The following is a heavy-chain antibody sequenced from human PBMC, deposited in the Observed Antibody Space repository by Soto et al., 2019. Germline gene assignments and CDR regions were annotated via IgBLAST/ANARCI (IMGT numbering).Heavy chain of an antibody. CDR2: IYYTGST. Sequence: PSETLSLTCTVSGGSISSGGYYWSWIRQPPGTGLEWIGTIYYTGSTYYNPSLKSRITMSVDTSKSQFSLTLSSVTAADTAVYYCARLNKPGWFDPWGQGTLVTVS. J-gene: IGHJ5*02. CDR3: ARLNKPGWFDP. V-gene: IGHV4-39*01. CDR1: GGSISSGGYY.